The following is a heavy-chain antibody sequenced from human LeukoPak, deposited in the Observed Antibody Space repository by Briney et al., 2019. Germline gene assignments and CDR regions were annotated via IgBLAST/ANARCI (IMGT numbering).Heavy chain of an antibody. CDR3: TRHLINIWDFDY. V-gene: IGHV3-66*04. Sequence: PGGSLRLSCAASGFTVSSNYMSWVRQAPGKGLEWVSVIYSGGSTYYAESVKGRFTISRDNSKNTLYPQMNSLRAEDTAVYYCTRHLINIWDFDYWGQGTLVTVSS. CDR1: GFTVSSNY. J-gene: IGHJ4*02. D-gene: IGHD3-16*01. CDR2: IYSGGST.